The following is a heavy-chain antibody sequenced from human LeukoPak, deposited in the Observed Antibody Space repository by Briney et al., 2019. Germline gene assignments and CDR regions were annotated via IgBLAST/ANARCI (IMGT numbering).Heavy chain of an antibody. V-gene: IGHV3-9*01. J-gene: IGHJ6*02. CDR1: GFTFKDYG. Sequence: GGSLRLSCAATGFTFKDYGMHWVRQPPGKGLEWVSSINWNGGGTDYADSVKGRFTISRDNAKNSRYLQLSSLRSEDTALYYCAKHMRATNTYSFFGLDVWGQGTTVTVSS. CDR2: INWNGGGT. CDR3: AKHMRATNTYSFFGLDV. D-gene: IGHD1-26*01.